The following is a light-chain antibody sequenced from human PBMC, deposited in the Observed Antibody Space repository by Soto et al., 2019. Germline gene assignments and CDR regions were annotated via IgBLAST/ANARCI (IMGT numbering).Light chain of an antibody. CDR1: HSVSNN. CDR3: QQYKQWPVG. J-gene: IGKJ4*01. V-gene: IGKV3-15*01. CDR2: GTS. Sequence: VMTQSPTTLSVSPGARAPLSCRASHSVSNNLAWYQQKPGQAPRLLIYGTSTRATGVPARFSGSGSATQFTLTISSLQSEDFGLYYCQQYKQWPVGFGGGTKVDIK.